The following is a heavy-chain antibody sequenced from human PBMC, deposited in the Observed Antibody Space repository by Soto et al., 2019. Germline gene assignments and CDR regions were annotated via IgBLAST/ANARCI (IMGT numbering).Heavy chain of an antibody. Sequence: EVQLLESGGSLVQPGGSLRLSCAASGFTFSSFALNWVRQAPGKGLEWVSILSGSADSTFYADSVKGRFTISRDNSKNMLYLQINSLRAEDTAVYYCAKTRGAMIYAISVYGMDVWGQGTTVTVSS. CDR2: LSGSADST. CDR3: AKTRGAMIYAISVYGMDV. D-gene: IGHD2-8*01. CDR1: GFTFSSFA. V-gene: IGHV3-23*01. J-gene: IGHJ6*02.